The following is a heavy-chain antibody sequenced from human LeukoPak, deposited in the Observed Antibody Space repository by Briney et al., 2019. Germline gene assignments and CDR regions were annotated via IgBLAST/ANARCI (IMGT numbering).Heavy chain of an antibody. CDR2: ISSSSSYI. V-gene: IGHV3-21*01. D-gene: IGHD3-22*01. CDR3: ASDGIDYYDSSGYHDAFDI. CDR1: GFTFSSYS. J-gene: IGHJ3*02. Sequence: GGPLRLSCAASGFTFSSYSMNWVRQAPGKGLEWVSSISSSSSYIYYADSVKGRFTISRDNAKNSLYLQMNSLRAEDTAVYYCASDGIDYYDSSGYHDAFDIWGQGTMVTVSS.